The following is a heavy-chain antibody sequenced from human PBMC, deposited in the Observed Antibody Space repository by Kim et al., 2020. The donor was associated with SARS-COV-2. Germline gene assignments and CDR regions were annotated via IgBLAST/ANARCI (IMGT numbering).Heavy chain of an antibody. J-gene: IGHJ1*01. D-gene: IGHD1-26*01. CDR1: GGSISSSSYY. CDR2: IYYSGST. CDR3: ARHFIGSGSSYFQH. Sequence: SETLSLTCTVSGGSISSSSYYWGWIRQPPGKGLEWIGSIYYSGSTYYNPSLKSRVTISVDTSKNQFSLKLSSVTAADTAVYYCARHFIGSGSSYFQHWGQGTLVTVSS. V-gene: IGHV4-39*01.